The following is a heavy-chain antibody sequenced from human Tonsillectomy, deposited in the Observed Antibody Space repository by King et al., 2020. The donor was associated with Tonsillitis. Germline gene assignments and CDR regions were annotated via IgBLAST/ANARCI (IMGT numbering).Heavy chain of an antibody. CDR2: ISTGSGTI. CDR1: GFTFSSYN. Sequence: VQLVESGGDLVQPGGSLRLSCAAPGFTFSSYNMNWVRQAPGKGLEWVSYISTGSGTIYYADSVKGRFTISRDNAKNSLYLQMNSLRAEDTAVYYCARDGLDYYYYMDVWGKGTTVTVSS. CDR3: ARDGLDYYYYMDV. V-gene: IGHV3-48*01. J-gene: IGHJ6*03.